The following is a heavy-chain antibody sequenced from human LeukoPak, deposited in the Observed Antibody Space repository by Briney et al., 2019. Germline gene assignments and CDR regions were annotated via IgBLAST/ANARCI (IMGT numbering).Heavy chain of an antibody. D-gene: IGHD3-16*01. CDR3: ARARYPVGDYYFDY. J-gene: IGHJ4*02. CDR1: GYTLSNHA. Sequence: ASVKVSCKGSGYTLSNHAFSWVRQAPGQGLEWMGWISADNGNTNHAQKFQGRVSLTTDTSTSTAYMELRSLRSDDTAVYYCARARYPVGDYYFDYWGQGTLVTVSS. V-gene: IGHV1-18*04. CDR2: ISADNGNT.